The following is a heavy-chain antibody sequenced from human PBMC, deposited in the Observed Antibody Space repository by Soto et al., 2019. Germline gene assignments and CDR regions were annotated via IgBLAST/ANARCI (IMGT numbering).Heavy chain of an antibody. V-gene: IGHV4-61*01. CDR1: GGSVSSGSYY. CDR3: ARAFPDGYLPYY. Sequence: SETLSLTCTVSGGSVSSGSYYWSWIRQPPGKGLEWIGYIYYSGSTNYNPSLKSRVTISVDTSKNQFSLKLSSVTAADTAVYYCARAFPDGYLPYYWGQGTLVTVSS. CDR2: IYYSGST. J-gene: IGHJ4*02. D-gene: IGHD5-12*01.